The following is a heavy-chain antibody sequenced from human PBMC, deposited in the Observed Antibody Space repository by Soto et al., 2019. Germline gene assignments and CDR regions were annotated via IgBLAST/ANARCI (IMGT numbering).Heavy chain of an antibody. CDR2: IIPIFPTP. Sequence: QVQLVQSGAEVKKPGSSVTVSCKASGGTFGNSAISWVRQAPGQGLEWMGGIIPIFPTPDYAQKFQGRVTITADESTXXXXXXXXXXXXXXXXXXXXXXXXXXXXXXXXXXXGIDVWGQGTTVTVSS. CDR3: XXXXXXXXXXXXXXXGIDV. V-gene: IGHV1-69*12. J-gene: IGHJ6*02. CDR1: GGTFGNSA.